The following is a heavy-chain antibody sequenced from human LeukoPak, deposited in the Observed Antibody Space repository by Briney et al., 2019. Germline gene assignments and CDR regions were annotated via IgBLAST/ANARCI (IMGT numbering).Heavy chain of an antibody. CDR3: AKEIYGDPTGGRFQH. CDR1: GFTFSNSA. J-gene: IGHJ1*01. Sequence: GGSLRLSCAASGFTFSNSATSWVRQAPGKGLEWVSVISGSGGSTYYADSVEGRFTVSRDNSKNTLYLQMNSLRAEDTAVFYCAKEIYGDPTGGRFQHWGQGTLVTVSS. V-gene: IGHV3-23*01. D-gene: IGHD4-17*01. CDR2: ISGSGGST.